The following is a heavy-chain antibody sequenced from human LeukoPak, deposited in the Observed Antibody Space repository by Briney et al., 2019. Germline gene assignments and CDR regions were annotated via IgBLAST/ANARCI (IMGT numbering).Heavy chain of an antibody. CDR2: IRDDASNK. D-gene: IGHD6-13*01. V-gene: IGHV3-30*02. Sequence: TGGSLRLSCAASGFNFNNYDMHWVRQAPGKGLEWVAFIRDDASNKYYADSVKGRFTISRDNSKSMLYVQMNSLRAEDTAVYYCAKTARHSSSWNDYWGQGTLVTVSS. CDR3: AKTARHSSSWNDY. J-gene: IGHJ4*02. CDR1: GFNFNNYD.